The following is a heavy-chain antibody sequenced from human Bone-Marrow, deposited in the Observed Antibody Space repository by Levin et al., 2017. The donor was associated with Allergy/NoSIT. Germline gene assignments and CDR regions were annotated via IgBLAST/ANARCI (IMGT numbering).Heavy chain of an antibody. V-gene: IGHV1-69*06. Sequence: KISCQASGGTFSAYAFSWVRQAPGHGLEWMGGIVPMFATANYAEEFQGRVTITADKSTSTAYMELTSLRSDDTAVYYCAETSIAVAGGGAYYFDYWGQGTLVTVSS. D-gene: IGHD6-19*01. CDR3: AETSIAVAGGGAYYFDY. CDR1: GGTFSAYA. J-gene: IGHJ4*02. CDR2: IVPMFATA.